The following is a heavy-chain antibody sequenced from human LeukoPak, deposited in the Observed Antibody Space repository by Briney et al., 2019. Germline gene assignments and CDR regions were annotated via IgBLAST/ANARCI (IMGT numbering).Heavy chain of an antibody. CDR1: GFTFSSYA. V-gene: IGHV3-23*01. D-gene: IGHD1-26*01. CDR3: AKASGPTESAFDI. CDR2: ISGSGGST. Sequence: PGGSLRLSCAASGFTFSSYAMSWVRQAPGKGLEWVSAISGSGGSTYYADSVKGRFTISRDNSKNTLCLQMNSLRAEDTAVYYCAKASGPTESAFDIWGQGTMVTVSS. J-gene: IGHJ3*02.